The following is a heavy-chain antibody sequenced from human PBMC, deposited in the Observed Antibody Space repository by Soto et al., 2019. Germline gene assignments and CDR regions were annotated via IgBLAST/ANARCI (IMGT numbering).Heavy chain of an antibody. Sequence: GGSLRLSCAASGFTFSDYYISWIRQAPGKGLEWVSYISSSGSTIYYADSVKGRFTISRDNAKNSLYLQMNSLRAEDTAVYYCARGVGYSSSWYDAFDIWGQGTMVTVSS. V-gene: IGHV3-11*01. D-gene: IGHD6-13*01. J-gene: IGHJ3*02. CDR1: GFTFSDYY. CDR3: ARGVGYSSSWYDAFDI. CDR2: ISSSGSTI.